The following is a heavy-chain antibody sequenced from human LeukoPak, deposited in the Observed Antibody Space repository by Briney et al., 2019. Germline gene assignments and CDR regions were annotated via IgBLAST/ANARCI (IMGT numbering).Heavy chain of an antibody. D-gene: IGHD6-13*01. Sequence: SETLSLTCTVSGVSISSYYWSWVRQPAGKGLEWVGRIYTGGRNKYNPDLKSGGTMSVEAYKNQFSLKLSSVTAADTAVYYCARDMRVAAAVFYYWGQGTLVTVSS. V-gene: IGHV4-4*07. CDR1: GVSISSYY. CDR3: ARDMRVAAAVFYY. CDR2: IYTGGRN. J-gene: IGHJ4*02.